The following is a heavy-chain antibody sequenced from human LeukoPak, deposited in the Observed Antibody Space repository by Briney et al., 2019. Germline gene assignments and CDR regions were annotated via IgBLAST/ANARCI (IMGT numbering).Heavy chain of an antibody. CDR2: FDPEDGET. D-gene: IGHD5-24*01. J-gene: IGHJ4*02. CDR3: ATIRDGYNEIDY. V-gene: IGHV1-24*01. Sequence: VASVKVSCKVSGYTLTESSMHWVRQAPGKGLEWMGGFDPEDGETIYAQKFQGRVTMTEDTSTDTAYMELSSLRSEDTAVYYRATIRDGYNEIDYWGQGTLVTVSS. CDR1: GYTLTESS.